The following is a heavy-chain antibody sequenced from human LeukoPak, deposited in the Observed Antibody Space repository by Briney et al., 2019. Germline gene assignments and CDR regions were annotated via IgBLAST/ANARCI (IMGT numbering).Heavy chain of an antibody. Sequence: PGGSLKLSCAASGFTFDDYAMHWVRQAPGKGLEWVSGISWNSGSIGYADSVKGRFTISRDNAKNSLYLQMSSLRAEDMALYYCAKVYCSGGSCYFDYWGQGTLVTVSS. D-gene: IGHD2-15*01. CDR3: AKVYCSGGSCYFDY. J-gene: IGHJ4*02. CDR2: ISWNSGSI. V-gene: IGHV3-9*03. CDR1: GFTFDDYA.